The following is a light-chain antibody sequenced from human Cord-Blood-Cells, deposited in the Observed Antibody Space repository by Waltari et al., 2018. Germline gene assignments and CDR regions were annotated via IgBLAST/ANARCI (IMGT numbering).Light chain of an antibody. CDR2: GKN. J-gene: IGLJ2*01. CDR3: NSRDSSGNHVV. V-gene: IGLV3-19*01. CDR1: RLRSYY. Sequence: SSELTQDPAVSVALGQTVRITSQGDRLRSYYASWYQQKPGQAPVLVLYGKNNRPSGIPDRFSGSSSGNTASLTITGAQAEDEADYYCNSRDSSGNHVVFGGGTKLTVL.